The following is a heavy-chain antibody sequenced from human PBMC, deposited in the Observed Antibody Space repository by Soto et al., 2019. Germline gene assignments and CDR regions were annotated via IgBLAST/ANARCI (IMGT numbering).Heavy chain of an antibody. CDR3: ARVNVLRFLEWNYYGMDV. Sequence: SETLSLTCTVSGGSISSGDYYWSWIRQPPGKGLEWIGYIYYSGSTYYNPSLKSRVTISVDTSKNQFSLKLSSVTAADTAVYYCARVNVLRFLEWNYYGMDVWGQGTTVTVSS. CDR2: IYYSGST. CDR1: GGSISSGDYY. J-gene: IGHJ6*02. D-gene: IGHD3-3*01. V-gene: IGHV4-30-4*01.